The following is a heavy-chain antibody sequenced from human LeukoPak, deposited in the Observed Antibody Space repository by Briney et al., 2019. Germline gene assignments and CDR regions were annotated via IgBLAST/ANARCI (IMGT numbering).Heavy chain of an antibody. CDR3: ARAARYSSGWCPFDY. V-gene: IGHV1-69*06. CDR2: IIPIFGTA. J-gene: IGHJ4*02. Sequence: GASVKVSCKASGYTFTSYGISWVRQAPGQGLEWMGGIIPIFGTANYAQKFQGRVTITADKSTSTAYMELSSLRSEDTAVYYCARAARYSSGWCPFDYWGQGTLVTVSS. CDR1: GYTFTSYG. D-gene: IGHD6-19*01.